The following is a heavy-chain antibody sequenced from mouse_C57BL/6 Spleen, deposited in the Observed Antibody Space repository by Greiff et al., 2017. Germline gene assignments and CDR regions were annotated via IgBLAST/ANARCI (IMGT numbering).Heavy chain of an antibody. CDR3: ARSGPYYGSSMYYFDD. CDR1: GYTFTSYR. J-gene: IGHJ2*01. V-gene: IGHV1-59*01. CDR2: IDPSDSYT. D-gene: IGHD1-1*01. Sequence: QVQLQQPGAELVRPGTSVKLSCKASGYTFTSYRMHWVKQRPGQGLEWIGVIDPSDSYTNYNQKFKGKATLTVDTSSSTAYMQLSRLTSEDSAVXYCARSGPYYGSSMYYFDDWGQGTTLTVSS.